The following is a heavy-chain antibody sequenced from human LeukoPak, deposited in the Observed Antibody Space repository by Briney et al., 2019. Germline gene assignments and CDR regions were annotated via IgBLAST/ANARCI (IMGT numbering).Heavy chain of an antibody. CDR3: ARETGSWDRNWFDP. CDR2: INHSGRS. V-gene: IGHV4-34*01. D-gene: IGHD3-10*01. J-gene: IGHJ5*02. CDR1: GGSFSEYY. Sequence: SETLSLTCAVYGGSFSEYYWSWIRQPPGKGLEWIGQINHSGRSNHNPSLKSRVTISVDTSKNQFSLKLSSVTAADTAVYYCARETGSWDRNWFDPWGQGTLVTVSS.